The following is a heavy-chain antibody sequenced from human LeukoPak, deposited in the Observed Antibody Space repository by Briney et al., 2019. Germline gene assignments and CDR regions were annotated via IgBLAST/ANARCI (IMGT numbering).Heavy chain of an antibody. CDR2: ITSSSSYL. D-gene: IGHD6-13*01. V-gene: IGHV3-21*04. Sequence: GGSLRLSCAASGFTFSTYSMNWVRQAPGKGLEWVSSITSSSSYLYYADSVKGRFTISRDNAKNSLYLQMSSLRAEDTAVYYCAKDEAAAFDYWGQGTLVTVSS. CDR3: AKDEAAAFDY. CDR1: GFTFSTYS. J-gene: IGHJ4*02.